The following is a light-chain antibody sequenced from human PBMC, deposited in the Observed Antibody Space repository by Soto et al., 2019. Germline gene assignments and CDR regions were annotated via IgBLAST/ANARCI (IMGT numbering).Light chain of an antibody. V-gene: IGKV3-15*01. J-gene: IGKJ1*01. CDR3: QQYNNWPRT. CDR2: GAS. CDR1: QSVSSN. Sequence: EIVLTRSPGALSVSPGERATLSCRASQSVSSNLAWYQQNPGQAPRLLIYGASTRATGIPARFSGSGSGTEFTLTISSLQSEDFAVYYCQQYNNWPRTFGQRT.